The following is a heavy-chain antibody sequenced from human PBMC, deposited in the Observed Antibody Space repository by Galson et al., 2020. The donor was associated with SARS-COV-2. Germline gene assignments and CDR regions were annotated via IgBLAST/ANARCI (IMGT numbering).Heavy chain of an antibody. D-gene: IGHD3-3*01. CDR2: INHSGIT. J-gene: IGHJ4*02. Sequence: ETSETLSLTCAVSGESFTAYYWSWIRQPPGKGLEWIGEINHSGITKYNPSLQSRVTMSVDTSKSQFSLKLGSVTAADTAVYYCARAPSRTYDFGSGPGKGDSWGRGTRVTVSS. CDR1: GESFTAYY. CDR3: ARAPSRTYDFGSGPGKGDS. V-gene: IGHV4-34*01.